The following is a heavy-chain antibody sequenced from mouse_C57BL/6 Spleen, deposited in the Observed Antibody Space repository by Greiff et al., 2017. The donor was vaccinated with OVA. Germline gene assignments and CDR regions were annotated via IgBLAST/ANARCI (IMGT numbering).Heavy chain of an antibody. Sequence: QVQLQQSGAELVRPGTSVKVSCKASGYAFTNYLIEWVKQRPGQGLEWIGVINPGSGGTNDNEKFKGKATLTADKSSSTAYMQLSSLTSEDSAVYFCARPGTHYYAMDYWGQGTSVTVSS. V-gene: IGHV1-54*01. CDR3: ARPGTHYYAMDY. J-gene: IGHJ4*01. CDR2: INPGSGGT. D-gene: IGHD4-1*01. CDR1: GYAFTNYL.